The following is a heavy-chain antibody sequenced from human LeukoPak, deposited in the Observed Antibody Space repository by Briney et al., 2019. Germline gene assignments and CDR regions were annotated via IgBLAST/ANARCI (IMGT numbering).Heavy chain of an antibody. CDR3: ARDGLGFRYDAFDT. J-gene: IGHJ3*02. CDR2: TYYRSKWYD. CDR1: GDSVSSNSAA. V-gene: IGHV6-1*01. D-gene: IGHD3/OR15-3a*01. Sequence: SQTLSLTCAISGDSVSSNSAAWNWIRQSPSRGLEWLGRTYYRSKWYDNYALSVKSRITINPDTSKNQFSLQLNSVTPGDTAVYYCARDGLGFRYDAFDTWGQGTMVTVSS.